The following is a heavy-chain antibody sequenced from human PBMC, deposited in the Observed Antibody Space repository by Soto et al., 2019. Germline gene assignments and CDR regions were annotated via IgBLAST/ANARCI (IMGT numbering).Heavy chain of an antibody. CDR1: GFTFGDYA. Sequence: SMGLSCTASGFTFGDYAMSWVRQAPGKGLEWVGFIRSKAYGGTTEYAASVKGRFTISRDDSKSIAYLQMNSLKTEDTAVYYCTSGYSYGYPYYYYYGMDVWGQGTTVTVSS. CDR2: IRSKAYGGTT. CDR3: TSGYSYGYPYYYYYGMDV. V-gene: IGHV3-49*04. D-gene: IGHD5-18*01. J-gene: IGHJ6*02.